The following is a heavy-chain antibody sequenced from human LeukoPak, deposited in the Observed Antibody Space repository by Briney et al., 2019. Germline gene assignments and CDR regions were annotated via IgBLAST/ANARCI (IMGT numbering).Heavy chain of an antibody. J-gene: IGHJ4*02. D-gene: IGHD3-22*01. Sequence: ASVNVSCKASGYTFTSYAISWVRQAPGQGLEWMGGIIPIFGTANYAQKFQGRVTITADESTSTAYMELSSLRSEDTAVYYCASISSGDSSGHNYWGQGTLVTVSS. CDR3: ASISSGDSSGHNY. V-gene: IGHV1-69*13. CDR2: IIPIFGTA. CDR1: GYTFTSYA.